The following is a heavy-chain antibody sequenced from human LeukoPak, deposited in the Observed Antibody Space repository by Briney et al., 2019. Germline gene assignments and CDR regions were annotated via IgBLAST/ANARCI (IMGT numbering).Heavy chain of an antibody. CDR1: GGSINTANYY. J-gene: IGHJ6*03. CDR3: ARQRADYYYYYVDV. CDR2: IYYSETT. V-gene: IGHV4-39*01. Sequence: SETLSLTCTVSGGSINTANYYWGWLRQPPGKGLEWIGSIYYSETTYDNPSLKSRVTISIETSKNQFSLRLSSVTASDTAVYYCARQRADYYYYYVDVWGEGTTVAVS.